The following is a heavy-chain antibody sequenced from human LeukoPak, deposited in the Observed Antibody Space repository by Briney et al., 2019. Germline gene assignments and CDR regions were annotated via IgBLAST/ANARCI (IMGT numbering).Heavy chain of an antibody. CDR3: ARSTGGNYFDSSGYYYLNAFDI. Sequence: NPSETLSLTCTVSGGSISGYYWSWIRQPPGKGLEWIGYIYYSGSTNYNPSLKSRLTISVDTSKNQFSLKLSSVTAADTAVYYCARSTGGNYFDSSGYYYLNAFDIWGQGTMVTVSS. CDR1: GGSISGYY. V-gene: IGHV4-59*01. D-gene: IGHD3-22*01. J-gene: IGHJ3*02. CDR2: IYYSGST.